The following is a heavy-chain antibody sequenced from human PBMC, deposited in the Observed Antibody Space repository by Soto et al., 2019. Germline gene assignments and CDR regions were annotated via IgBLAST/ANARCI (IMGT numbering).Heavy chain of an antibody. CDR2: INAGNGNT. Sequence: QVQLVQSGAEEKKPGASVKVSCKASGYTFTSYAMHWVRQAPGQRLEWMGGINAGNGNTKYSQKFQGRVTITRDTSANTAYMERGSLRSEDTAVYYWARSCVVVTDFDYWAREPWSPSPQ. CDR1: GYTFTSYA. D-gene: IGHD2-21*02. CDR3: ARSCVVVTDFDY. J-gene: IGHJ4*02. V-gene: IGHV1-3*05.